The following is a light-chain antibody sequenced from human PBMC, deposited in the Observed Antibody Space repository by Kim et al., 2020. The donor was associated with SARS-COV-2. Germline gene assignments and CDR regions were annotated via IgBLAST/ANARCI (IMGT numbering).Light chain of an antibody. CDR2: RNN. CDR1: SSNIGSNY. V-gene: IGLV1-47*01. CDR3: VAWDDSLSAVL. J-gene: IGLJ2*01. Sequence: GQRVTISCSGSSSNIGSNYVYWYQQLPGTAPKLLIYRNNQRPSGVPDRFSGSKSGTSGSLAISGLRSEDEADYYCVAWDDSLSAVLFGGGTKVTVL.